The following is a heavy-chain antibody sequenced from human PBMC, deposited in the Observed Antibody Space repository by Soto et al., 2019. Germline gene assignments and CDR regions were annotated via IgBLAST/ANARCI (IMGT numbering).Heavy chain of an antibody. V-gene: IGHV5-51*01. CDR2: IYPGDSET. D-gene: IGHD5-18*01. CDR1: GYTFTTYW. CDR3: VRLNTAMVRYFYGMDV. J-gene: IGHJ6*02. Sequence: GESLKISCKGSGYTFTTYWIGWVRQMPGKGLEWMGIIYPGDSETRYSPSFQGQVTVSADKSISTAYLQWSSLKASDTAMYYCVRLNTAMVRYFYGMDVWGQGTTVTVSS.